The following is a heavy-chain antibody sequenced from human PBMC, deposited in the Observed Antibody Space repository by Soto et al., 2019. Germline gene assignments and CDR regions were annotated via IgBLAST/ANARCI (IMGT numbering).Heavy chain of an antibody. V-gene: IGHV1-69*06. Sequence: QVHLVQSGTEVRKPGSSVTVSCKVSGGTFSTYTISWVRQAPGQGLQWMGAITPILGETTYAQHFQGRVFITADISATTAYMELSDLTSEDTAMYYCGRVPRYSFPTSDSLDQWDQGTRVTVSS. CDR2: ITPILGET. D-gene: IGHD5-18*01. CDR3: GRVPRYSFPTSDSLDQ. J-gene: IGHJ4*02. CDR1: GGTFSTYT.